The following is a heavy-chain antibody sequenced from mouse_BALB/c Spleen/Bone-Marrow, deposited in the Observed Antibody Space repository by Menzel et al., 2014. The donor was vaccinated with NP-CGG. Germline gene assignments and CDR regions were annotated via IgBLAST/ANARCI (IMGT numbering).Heavy chain of an antibody. CDR2: ISDGGSYT. Sequence: QLESGGGLVKPGGSLKLSCAASGFTFSDYYMYWVRQTPEKRLVWVATISDGGSYTGYPDSVKGRFTVSRDNAKNNLYLQMSSLKSEDTAMYYCARTYRPFALDYWGPGTTVTVSS. D-gene: IGHD2-14*01. V-gene: IGHV5-4*02. CDR1: GFTFSDYY. J-gene: IGHJ4*01. CDR3: ARTYRPFALDY.